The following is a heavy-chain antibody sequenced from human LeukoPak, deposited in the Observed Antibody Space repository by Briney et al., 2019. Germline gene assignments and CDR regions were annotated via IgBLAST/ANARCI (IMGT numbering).Heavy chain of an antibody. J-gene: IGHJ4*02. D-gene: IGHD3-22*01. CDR3: STTYYYDSSEGY. Sequence: GGSLRLSCAASGFTFSNAWMNWVRQAPGKGLERVGRIKSKTDGGTTDYAAPVKGRFTISRDDSKNTLYLQMNSLKTEDTAVYYCSTTYYYDSSEGYWGQGTLVTVSS. CDR1: GFTFSNAW. V-gene: IGHV3-15*07. CDR2: IKSKTDGGTT.